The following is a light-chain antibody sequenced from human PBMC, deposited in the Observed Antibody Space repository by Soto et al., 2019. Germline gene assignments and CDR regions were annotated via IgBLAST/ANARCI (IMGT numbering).Light chain of an antibody. CDR1: SSNVGSYKL. J-gene: IGLJ1*01. V-gene: IGLV2-23*02. Sequence: QSVLTQPASVSGSPGQSITISCTGTSSNVGSYKLVSWYQQHPGKAPKLMIFEVNKRPSGVSTRFSGSKSGNTASLTISGLKVEDEADYYCCSSAGSGTYVFGTGTKVTVL. CDR3: CSSAGSGTYV. CDR2: EVN.